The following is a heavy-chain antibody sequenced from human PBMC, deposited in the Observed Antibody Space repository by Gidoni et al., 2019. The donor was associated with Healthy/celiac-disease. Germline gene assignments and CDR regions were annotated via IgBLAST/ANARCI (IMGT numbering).Heavy chain of an antibody. CDR1: GFTFSSYA. CDR3: AKDRRGAVYYFDY. D-gene: IGHD3-10*01. CDR2: ISGSGGST. V-gene: IGHV3-23*01. Sequence: EVQLLESGGGLVQPGGSLRLSCAASGFTFSSYAMSWVRQATGKGLEWFPAISGSGGSTYYADTVKGRFTISRDNSKNTLYLQMNSLRAEDTAVYYCAKDRRGAVYYFDYWGQRTLVTVSS. J-gene: IGHJ4*02.